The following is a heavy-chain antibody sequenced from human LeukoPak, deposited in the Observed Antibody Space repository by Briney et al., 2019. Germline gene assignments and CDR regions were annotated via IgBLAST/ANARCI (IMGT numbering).Heavy chain of an antibody. D-gene: IGHD4-17*01. CDR3: ARDLLAVTTGGATY. V-gene: IGHV3-21*01. J-gene: IGHJ4*02. CDR2: ISSSGTYI. CDR1: GFTFSSYS. Sequence: GGSLRLSCAASGFTFSSYSMNWVRQAPGKGLEWVSSISSSGTYIYYADSVRGRFTISRDNAKNSLYLQLNSLRAEDTAVYYCARDLLAVTTGGATYWGQGTLVTVSS.